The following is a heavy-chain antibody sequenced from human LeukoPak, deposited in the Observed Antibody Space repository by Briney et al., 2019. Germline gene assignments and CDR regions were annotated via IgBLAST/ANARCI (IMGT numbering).Heavy chain of an antibody. CDR1: GYTFTGYY. Sequence: ASVKVSCKASGYTFTGYYMHWVRQAPGQGREWMGWINPNSGGTNYAQKFQGRVTMTRDTSISTAYMELSRLRSDDTAVYYCAREGFGELLIFDAFDIWGQGTMVTVSS. J-gene: IGHJ3*02. D-gene: IGHD3-10*01. CDR3: AREGFGELLIFDAFDI. V-gene: IGHV1-2*02. CDR2: INPNSGGT.